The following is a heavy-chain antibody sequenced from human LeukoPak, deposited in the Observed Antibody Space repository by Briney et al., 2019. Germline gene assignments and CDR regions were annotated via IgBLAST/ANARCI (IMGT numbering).Heavy chain of an antibody. V-gene: IGHV3-23*01. CDR1: GFIFSSYA. CDR2: ISGSAVGT. CDR3: AKSPRIVVVAAATYFDS. J-gene: IGHJ4*02. D-gene: IGHD2-15*01. Sequence: GGSLRLPCAASGFIFSSYAMSWVRQAPGKGLEWVSAISGSAVGTSYADSVKGRFTISRDNSKNTLYLQMNSLRAEDTAAYYCAKSPRIVVVAAATYFDSWGQGTLVTVSS.